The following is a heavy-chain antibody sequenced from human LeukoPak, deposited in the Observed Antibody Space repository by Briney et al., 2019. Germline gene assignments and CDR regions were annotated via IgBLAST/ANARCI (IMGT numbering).Heavy chain of an antibody. J-gene: IGHJ5*02. CDR1: GDSVSSNSAA. CDR2: TYYRSKWYN. Sequence: SQTLSLACAISGDSVSSNSAAWNWIRQSPSRGLEWLGRTYYRSKWYNDYAVSVKSRITINPDTSKNQFSLQLNSVTPEDTAVYYCARGWDMIVADPNWFDPWGQGTLVTVSS. CDR3: ARGWDMIVADPNWFDP. V-gene: IGHV6-1*01. D-gene: IGHD3-22*01.